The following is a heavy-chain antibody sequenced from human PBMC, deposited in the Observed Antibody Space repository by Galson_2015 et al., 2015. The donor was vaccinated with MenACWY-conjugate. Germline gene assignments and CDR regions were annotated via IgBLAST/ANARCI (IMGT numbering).Heavy chain of an antibody. CDR3: ARENSYNYAYAIDN. CDR2: IKKDASEI. Sequence: SLRLSCAASGFTFSFYWMTWVRHAPGKGLEWVANIKKDASEIHYVDSVKGRFTISGDNAKNSVFLQMNSLRAEDTAVYYCARENSYNYAYAIDNWGQGTLVTVSS. V-gene: IGHV3-7*03. J-gene: IGHJ4*02. CDR1: GFTFSFYW. D-gene: IGHD5-18*01.